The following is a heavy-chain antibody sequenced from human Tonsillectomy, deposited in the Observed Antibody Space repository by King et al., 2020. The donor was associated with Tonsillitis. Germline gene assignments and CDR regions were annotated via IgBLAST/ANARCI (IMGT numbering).Heavy chain of an antibody. CDR3: AKDFTLIRGVVDAFDI. Sequence: EVQLVESGGGLVQPGGSLRLSCAASGFTFSSYAMNWVRQAPGKGLEWVSGISGSGGSTYYADSVKGRFTISRDNSMSTLYLQMNSLRAEDTAIYYCAKDFTLIRGVVDAFDIWGQGTMVTVSS. V-gene: IGHV3-23*04. D-gene: IGHD3-10*01. CDR2: ISGSGGST. J-gene: IGHJ3*02. CDR1: GFTFSSYA.